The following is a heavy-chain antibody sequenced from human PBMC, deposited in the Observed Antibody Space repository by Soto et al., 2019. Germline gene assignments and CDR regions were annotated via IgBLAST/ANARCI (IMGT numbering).Heavy chain of an antibody. D-gene: IGHD2-15*01. CDR2: INPSGGST. V-gene: IGHV1-46*01. J-gene: IGHJ6*04. Sequence: ASVKVSCKASGYTFTSYYMHWVRQAPGQGLEWMGIINPSGGSTSYAQKFQGRVTMTRDTSTSTVYMELSSLRSEDTAVYYCANYSEREKGGTPRYMDVWGKGTTVTVSS. CDR1: GYTFTSYY. CDR3: ANYSEREKGGTPRYMDV.